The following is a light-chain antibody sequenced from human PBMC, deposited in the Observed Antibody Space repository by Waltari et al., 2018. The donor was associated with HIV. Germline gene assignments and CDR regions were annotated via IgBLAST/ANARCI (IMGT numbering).Light chain of an antibody. J-gene: IGLJ2*01. CDR2: RNN. Sequence: QSLLTQPPSASGTPGQRFTISCSGSSSNIGSNYVYWYQQLPGTAPKLLIQRNNQLPSGGPDRFSGSKSGTSASLAISGLRSEDEADYYCAAWDDSLSGVIFGGGTKLSVL. CDR1: SSNIGSNY. V-gene: IGLV1-47*01. CDR3: AAWDDSLSGVI.